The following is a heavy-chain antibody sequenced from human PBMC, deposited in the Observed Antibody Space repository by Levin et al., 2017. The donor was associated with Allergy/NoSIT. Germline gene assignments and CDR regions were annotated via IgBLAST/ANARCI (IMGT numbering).Heavy chain of an antibody. J-gene: IGHJ4*02. CDR3: ASSSGSYPFDY. CDR2: TRNKANSYTT. D-gene: IGHD1-26*01. CDR1: GFTFSDHY. V-gene: IGHV3-72*01. Sequence: GGSLRLSCAASGFTFSDHYMDWVRQAPGKGLEWVGRTRNKANSYTTEYAASVKGRFTISRDDSKNSLYLQMNSLKTEDTAVYYCASSSGSYPFDYWGQGTLVTVSS.